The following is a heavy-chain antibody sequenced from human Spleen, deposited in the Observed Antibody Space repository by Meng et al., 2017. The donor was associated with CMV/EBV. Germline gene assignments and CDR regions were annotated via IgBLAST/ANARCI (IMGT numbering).Heavy chain of an antibody. Sequence: GESLKISCAASGFTFSHYAMNWVRQAPGKGLEWVSSITSSGSSMFYLGSVKGRFTISRDNAKNSLYLQMDSLRAEDTAVYYCARRDFWSGSYSADAFDIWGQGTMVTVSS. CDR1: GFTFSHYA. CDR3: ARRDFWSGSYSADAFDI. J-gene: IGHJ3*02. CDR2: ITSSGSSM. D-gene: IGHD3-3*01. V-gene: IGHV3-48*04.